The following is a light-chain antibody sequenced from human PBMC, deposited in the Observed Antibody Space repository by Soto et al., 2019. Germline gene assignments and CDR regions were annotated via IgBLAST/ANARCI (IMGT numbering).Light chain of an antibody. J-gene: IGLJ3*02. CDR1: SSNIGAGYD. Sequence: QSVLTQTPSVSGAPGQRVTISCTGRSSNIGAGYDVHWYQQLPGTTPKLLIYANTNRPSGVPDRFSGSKSGTSASLAITGLQDDDEADYYCQSYDSSLSGSVFGGGTKLTVL. V-gene: IGLV1-40*01. CDR3: QSYDSSLSGSV. CDR2: ANT.